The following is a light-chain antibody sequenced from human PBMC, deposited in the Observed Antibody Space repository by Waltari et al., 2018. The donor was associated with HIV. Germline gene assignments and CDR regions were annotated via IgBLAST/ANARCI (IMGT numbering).Light chain of an antibody. CDR1: QGISSY. V-gene: IGKV1-9*01. J-gene: IGKJ4*01. CDR2: AAS. CDR3: QQLNNYPPT. Sequence: DIQLTQSPSFLSASVRDRVTITCRASQGISSYVAWYQQKPGKAPKLLIYAASTLQSGVPSRFSGSGSGTEFTLTISSLQPEDFATYYCQQLNNYPPTFGGGTKVEIK.